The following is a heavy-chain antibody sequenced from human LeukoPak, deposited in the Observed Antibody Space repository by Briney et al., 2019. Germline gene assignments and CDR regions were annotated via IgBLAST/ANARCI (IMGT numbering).Heavy chain of an antibody. Sequence: GRSLRLSCAASGFTFSSYAMHWVRQAPGKGLEWVAVISYDGSNKYYADSVKGRFTISRDNSKNTLYLQMNSLRAEDTAVYYCARDPGPYCGGDCYYFDYWGPGTLVTVSS. D-gene: IGHD2-21*02. CDR3: ARDPGPYCGGDCYYFDY. CDR2: ISYDGSNK. CDR1: GFTFSSYA. V-gene: IGHV3-30-3*01. J-gene: IGHJ4*02.